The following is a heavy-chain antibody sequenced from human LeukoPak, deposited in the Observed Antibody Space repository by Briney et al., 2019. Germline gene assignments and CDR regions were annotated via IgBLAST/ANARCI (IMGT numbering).Heavy chain of an antibody. CDR2: FDPEDGET. J-gene: IGHJ5*02. D-gene: IGHD3-10*01. V-gene: IGHV1-24*01. Sequence: ASVKVSCKVSGYTLTELSMHWVRQAPGKGLEWMGGFDPEDGETIYAQKFQGRVTMTEDTSTDTAYMELSSLRSEDTAVYYCATGYGSGSYRNWFDPWGQGTLVTVSS. CDR1: GYTLTELS. CDR3: ATGYGSGSYRNWFDP.